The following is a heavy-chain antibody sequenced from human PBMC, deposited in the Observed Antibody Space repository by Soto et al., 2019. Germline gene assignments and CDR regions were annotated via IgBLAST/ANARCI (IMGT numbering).Heavy chain of an antibody. CDR1: GFTFRTNP. CDR3: AKDFQFGGSGTGYFDN. V-gene: IGHV3-23*01. J-gene: IGHJ4*02. D-gene: IGHD3-10*01. Sequence: GGSLRLSCVASGFTFRTNPMSWVRQAPGKGLEWVSGVSDSGAKTYYADSVKGRFTVSRDNSKNTLYLEMKSLRAEGTAVYYCAKDFQFGGSGTGYFDNWGQGTLVTVSS. CDR2: VSDSGAKT.